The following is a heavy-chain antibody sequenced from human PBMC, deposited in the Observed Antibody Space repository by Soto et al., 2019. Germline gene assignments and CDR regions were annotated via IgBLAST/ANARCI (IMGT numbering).Heavy chain of an antibody. CDR2: IWYDGSNK. CDR1: GFTFSSYG. Sequence: GGSLRLSCAASGFTFSSYGMHWVRQAPGKGLEWVAVIWYDGSNKYYADSVKGRFTISRDNSKNTLYLQMNSLRAEDTAVYYCARNKQWLDPRAFDIWGQGTMVTVSS. CDR3: ARNKQWLDPRAFDI. V-gene: IGHV3-33*01. J-gene: IGHJ3*02. D-gene: IGHD6-19*01.